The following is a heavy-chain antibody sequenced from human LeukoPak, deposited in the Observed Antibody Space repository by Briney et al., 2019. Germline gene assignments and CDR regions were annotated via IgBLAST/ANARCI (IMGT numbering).Heavy chain of an antibody. D-gene: IGHD5-18*01. V-gene: IGHV3-30*18. CDR1: GFTFSSYG. J-gene: IGHJ6*02. CDR3: AKEGTAMVKDYGMDV. CDR2: ISYDGSNK. Sequence: PGGSLRLSCAASGFTFSSYGMHWVRQAPGKGLEWVAVISYDGSNKYYADSVKGRFTISRDNSKNTLYLQMNSLRAEDTAVYYCAKEGTAMVKDYGMDVWGQGTTVTVSS.